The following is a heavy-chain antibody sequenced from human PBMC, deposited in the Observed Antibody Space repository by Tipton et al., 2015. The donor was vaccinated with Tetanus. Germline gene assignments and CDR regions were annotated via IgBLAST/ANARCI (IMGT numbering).Heavy chain of an antibody. CDR2: INHSGTT. CDR3: AQTADNWFDP. D-gene: IGHD1-1*01. J-gene: IGHJ5*02. CDR1: GGSFSDSY. Sequence: TLSLTCAVSGGSFSDSYWSWIRQLPGKGLEWIGEINHSGTTYYNPSLKSRVTISLDTTKNQFFLKVRSVTAADTAVYYCAQTADNWFDPWGQGTLVTVSS. V-gene: IGHV4-34*01.